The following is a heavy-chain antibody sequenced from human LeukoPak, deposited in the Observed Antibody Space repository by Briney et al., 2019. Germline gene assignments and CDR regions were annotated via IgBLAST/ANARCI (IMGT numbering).Heavy chain of an antibody. J-gene: IGHJ3*02. Sequence: SGPTLVNPTQTLTLTCTFSGFSLSTSGMRVSWIRQPPGKALEWLARIDWDDDKFYSTSLKTRLTISKDTSKNQVVLTMTNMDPVDTATYYCARIRDGALDAFDIWGQGTMVTVPS. D-gene: IGHD4-17*01. CDR3: ARIRDGALDAFDI. CDR1: GFSLSTSGMR. CDR2: IDWDDDK. V-gene: IGHV2-70*04.